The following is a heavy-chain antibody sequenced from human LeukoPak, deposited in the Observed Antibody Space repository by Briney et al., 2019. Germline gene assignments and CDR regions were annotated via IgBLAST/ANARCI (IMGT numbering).Heavy chain of an antibody. D-gene: IGHD1-26*01. CDR3: VRDWDHFDFDS. CDR2: IKGDGSHT. V-gene: IGHV3-74*01. CDR1: GFTFSNYW. Sequence: GGSLRLSCAASGFTFSNYWMHWVRQAPGEGLVWVSRIKGDGSHTVYADSVKGRFTISRDNAKNTLYLQMKSLRDEDTAVYYCVRDWDHFDFDSWGQGTLVTVSS. J-gene: IGHJ5*01.